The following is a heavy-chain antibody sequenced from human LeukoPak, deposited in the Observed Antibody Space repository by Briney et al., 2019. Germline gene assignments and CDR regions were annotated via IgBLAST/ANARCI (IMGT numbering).Heavy chain of an antibody. V-gene: IGHV4-34*01. Sequence: SETLSLTCAVYGGSFSGYYWSWIRQPPGKGLEWIGEINHSGSTNYNPSLKSRVTISVDTSKNQFSLKLSPVTAADTAVYYCARGAAVTTRFAYDYWGQGTLVTVSS. CDR1: GGSFSGYY. CDR3: ARGAAVTTRFAYDY. J-gene: IGHJ4*02. CDR2: INHSGST. D-gene: IGHD4-17*01.